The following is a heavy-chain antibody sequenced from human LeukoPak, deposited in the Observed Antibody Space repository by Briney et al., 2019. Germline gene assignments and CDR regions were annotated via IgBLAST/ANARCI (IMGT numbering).Heavy chain of an antibody. J-gene: IGHJ4*02. CDR2: IWYDGSIQ. CDR3: ARLGSGWSFDY. V-gene: IGHV3-33*01. CDR1: GFTFSSYG. D-gene: IGHD6-19*01. Sequence: GGSLRLSCAASGFTFSSYGLRWVRQAPGKGLEWVALIWYDGSIQYYADSVKGRFTISRDNSKNTLYLQMSSLRAEDTAVYYCARLGSGWSFDYWGQGALVTVSS.